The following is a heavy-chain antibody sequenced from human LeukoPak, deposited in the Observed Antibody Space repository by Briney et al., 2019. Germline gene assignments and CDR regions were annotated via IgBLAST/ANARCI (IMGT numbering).Heavy chain of an antibody. J-gene: IGHJ3*01. D-gene: IGHD1-26*01. CDR1: GFTFDNYA. CDR2: ISNDGTNK. Sequence: GGSLRLSCAASGFTFDNYAMHWVRQAPGKGLEWVALISNDGTNKYYADSVKGRFTMSRDNSKSTVYLQVNSLRAEDTAVYYCAVGLTNWGQGTMVTVSS. V-gene: IGHV3-30-3*01. CDR3: AVGLTN.